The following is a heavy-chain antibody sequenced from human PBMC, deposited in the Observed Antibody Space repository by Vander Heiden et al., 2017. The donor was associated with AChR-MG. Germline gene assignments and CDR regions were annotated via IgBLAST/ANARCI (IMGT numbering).Heavy chain of an antibody. J-gene: IGHJ3*02. CDR3: AKDTRIMITFGGVFGAFDI. V-gene: IGHV3-30*18. CDR2: ISYDGSNK. CDR1: GFTFSSYG. D-gene: IGHD3-16*01. Sequence: QVQLVESGGGVVQPGRSLRLSCAASGFTFSSYGMHWGRQAPGKGLEWVAVISYDGSNKYYADSVKGRFTISRDNSKNTLYLQMNSLRAEDTAVYYCAKDTRIMITFGGVFGAFDIWGQGTMVTVSS.